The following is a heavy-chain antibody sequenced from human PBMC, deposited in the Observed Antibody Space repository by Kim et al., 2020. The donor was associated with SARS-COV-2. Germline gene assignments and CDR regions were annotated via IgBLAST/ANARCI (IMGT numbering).Heavy chain of an antibody. J-gene: IGHJ3*02. CDR2: IDWDDDK. CDR1: GFSLSTSGMC. D-gene: IGHD3-22*01. Sequence: SGPTLVNPTQTLTLTCTFSGFSLSTSGMCVSWIRQPPGKALEWLARIDWDDDKYYSTSLKTRLTISKDTSKNQVVLTMTNMDPVDTATYYCARTSYYDSSGYSRGNAFDIWGQGTMVTVSS. CDR3: ARTSYYDSSGYSRGNAFDI. V-gene: IGHV2-70*11.